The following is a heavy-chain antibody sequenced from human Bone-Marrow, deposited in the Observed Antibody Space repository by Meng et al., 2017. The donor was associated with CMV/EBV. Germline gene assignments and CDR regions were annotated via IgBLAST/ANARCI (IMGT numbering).Heavy chain of an antibody. Sequence: AAAKVFCKVSGETLTELFMNWVRQPPGKGLEWMGGFDPEDGETIYAQKFQGRVTMTRDTSTSTVYMELSSLRAEDKAMYYCARSNSTNGRRVGYWGQGTLVTVSS. CDR3: ARSNSTNGRRVGY. CDR1: GETLTELF. CDR2: FDPEDGET. V-gene: IGHV1-24*01. D-gene: IGHD1-1*01. J-gene: IGHJ4*02.